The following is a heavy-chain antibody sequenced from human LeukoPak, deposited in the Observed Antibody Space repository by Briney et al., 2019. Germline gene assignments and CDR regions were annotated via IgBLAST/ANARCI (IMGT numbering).Heavy chain of an antibody. CDR3: ARDYGGKGTFDY. CDR1: GFTFSSYE. V-gene: IGHV3-48*03. J-gene: IGHJ4*02. CDR2: ITADGTNK. Sequence: GGSLRLSCAASGFTFSSYEMDWVRQAPGKGLEWVSYITADGTNKYDADSVKGRFTIPRDNAKNSLYLQMNSLRAEDTAVYYCARDYGGKGTFDYWGQGTLVTVSS. D-gene: IGHD4-23*01.